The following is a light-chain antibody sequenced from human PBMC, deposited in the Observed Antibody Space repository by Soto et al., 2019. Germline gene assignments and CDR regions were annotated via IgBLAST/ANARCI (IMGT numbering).Light chain of an antibody. CDR1: SSDVGGYNF. CDR3: SSYARGESVL. CDR2: EVT. J-gene: IGLJ2*01. V-gene: IGLV2-8*01. Sequence: QSVLTQPPSASGSPGQSVTISCTGTSSDVGGYNFVSWYQHHPGKAPKVILYEVTKRPSGVPDRFSGSKSGNTASLTVSGLQADDEADYYCSSYARGESVLFGGGTKVTVL.